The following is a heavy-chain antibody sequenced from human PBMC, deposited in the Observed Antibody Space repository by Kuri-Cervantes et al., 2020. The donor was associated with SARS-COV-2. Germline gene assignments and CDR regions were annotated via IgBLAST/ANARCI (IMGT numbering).Heavy chain of an antibody. CDR2: IYVGSRST. D-gene: IGHD6-13*01. J-gene: IGHJ5*02. CDR3: ARDIGSNQEP. V-gene: IGHV3-23*03. CDR1: GFTFSNYA. Sequence: GESLKISCVASGFTFSNYAMGWVRQAPGKGLEWVSVIYVGSRSTNYADSVKGRFTISRDNSKNTLYLQMNSLRAEDTAVYYCARDIGSNQEPWGQGTLVTVSS.